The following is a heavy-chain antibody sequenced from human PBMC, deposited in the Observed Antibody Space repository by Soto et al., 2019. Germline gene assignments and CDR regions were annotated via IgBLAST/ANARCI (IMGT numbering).Heavy chain of an antibody. CDR3: ARGYCSGGSCYGPYNWFDP. V-gene: IGHV4-31*03. CDR2: IYYSGST. Sequence: PSETLSLTCTVSGGSISSGGYYWSWIRQHPGKGLEWIGYIYYSGSTYYNPSLKSRVTISVDTSKNQFSLKLSSVTAADTAVYYCARGYCSGGSCYGPYNWFDPWGQGTLVTVSS. CDR1: GGSISSGGYY. J-gene: IGHJ5*02. D-gene: IGHD2-15*01.